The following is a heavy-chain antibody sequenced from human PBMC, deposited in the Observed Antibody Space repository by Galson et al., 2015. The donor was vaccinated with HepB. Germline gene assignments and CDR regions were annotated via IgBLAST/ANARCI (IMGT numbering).Heavy chain of an antibody. CDR1: GFTFSYYG. V-gene: IGHV3-43D*04. Sequence: SLRLSCAASGFTFSYYGMHWVRQAPGKGLEWVSLISWDGGSTYYADSVKGRLTISRDNSKNSLYLQMNSLRAEDTALYYCARGYSYVRAGMDVWGQGTTVTVSS. D-gene: IGHD5-18*01. CDR3: ARGYSYVRAGMDV. CDR2: ISWDGGST. J-gene: IGHJ6*02.